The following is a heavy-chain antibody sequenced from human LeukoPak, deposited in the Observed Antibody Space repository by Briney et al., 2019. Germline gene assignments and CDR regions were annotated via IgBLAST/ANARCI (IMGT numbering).Heavy chain of an antibody. V-gene: IGHV4-39*01. J-gene: IGHJ3*02. CDR1: GDSISSSSYY. CDR3: ARHLAMERTILWWSNAFDI. D-gene: IGHD2-21*01. Sequence: PSETLSLTCTVSGDSISSSSYYWGWIRQPPGKGLEWIGSIFYSGSTNYNPSLKSRVTISVDTSKNQFSLKLSSVTAADTAVYYCARHLAMERTILWWSNAFDIWGQGTMVTVSS. CDR2: IFYSGST.